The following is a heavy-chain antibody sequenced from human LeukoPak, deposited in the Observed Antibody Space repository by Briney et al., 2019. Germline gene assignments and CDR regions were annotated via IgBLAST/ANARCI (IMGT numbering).Heavy chain of an antibody. CDR3: TTEDYYDSSGYLYNWFDP. J-gene: IGHJ5*02. D-gene: IGHD3-22*01. CDR1: GFTFTNAW. CDR2: IKSKTDGGTI. Sequence: GGSLRLSCAASGFTFTNAWMSWVRQAPGKGLEWLVRIKSKTDGGTIHYAAPVKGRLTISRDDSKNTLYLQMNSLKTEDTAVYYCTTEDYYDSSGYLYNWFDPWGQGVLVTVSS. V-gene: IGHV3-15*05.